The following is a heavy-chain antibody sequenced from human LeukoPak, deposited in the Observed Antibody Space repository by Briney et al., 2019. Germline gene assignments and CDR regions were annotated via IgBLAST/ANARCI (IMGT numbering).Heavy chain of an antibody. J-gene: IGHJ5*02. CDR3: ARGPPTEFSWFDP. CDR2: INHSGST. V-gene: IGHV4-34*01. CDR1: GGSFSGYY. Sequence: PSETLSLTCAVYGGSFSGYYWSWIREPPWKGLEWIGEINHSGSTNYNPSLKSRVTISVDTSKNQFSLKLSSVTAADTAVYYCARGPPTEFSWFDPWGQGTLVTVSS. D-gene: IGHD2-21*02.